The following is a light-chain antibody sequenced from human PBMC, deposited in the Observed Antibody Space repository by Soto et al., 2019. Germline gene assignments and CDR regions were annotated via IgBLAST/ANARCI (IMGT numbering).Light chain of an antibody. V-gene: IGKV1-5*01. J-gene: IGKJ1*01. CDR1: QSVRSW. Sequence: DIQMTQSPATLSASVGDRVTITCRASQSVRSWLAWYQQKPGTAPKLLIFDASRLESGVPSRFSGSASGTEFTLTISSLQPDDFATYYCQQYNSYSWTFGQGTKVEI. CDR2: DAS. CDR3: QQYNSYSWT.